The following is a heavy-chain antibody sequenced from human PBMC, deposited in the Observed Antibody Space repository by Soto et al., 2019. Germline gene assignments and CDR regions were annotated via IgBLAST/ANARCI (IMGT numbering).Heavy chain of an antibody. Sequence: EVQLVESGGGLVQPGGSLRLSCAASGLIFSDYHMDWVRQAPGKGLEWVGRIRRKAKSYTTEYAASVKGRFTISSDDSKTSLYLQMNSLKTEDTAVYYCAMLGGWSGGSNDMDVWGQGTTVTVSS. V-gene: IGHV3-72*01. CDR2: IRRKAKSYTT. CDR3: AMLGGWSGGSNDMDV. J-gene: IGHJ6*02. CDR1: GLIFSDYH. D-gene: IGHD6-19*01.